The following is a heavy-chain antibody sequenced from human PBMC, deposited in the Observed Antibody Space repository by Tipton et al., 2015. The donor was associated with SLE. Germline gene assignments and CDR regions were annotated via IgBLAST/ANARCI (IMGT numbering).Heavy chain of an antibody. D-gene: IGHD6-19*01. CDR3: ARDPIGSQWLVESYFDY. Sequence: TLSLTCTVSGGSISSHYWSWIRQPPGKGLEWIGYIYHSGSTYYNPSLKSRVTISVDTSKNQFSLKLSSVTAADTAVYYCARDPIGSQWLVESYFDYWGQGTLVTVSS. J-gene: IGHJ4*02. CDR2: IYHSGST. CDR1: GGSISSHY. V-gene: IGHV4-59*11.